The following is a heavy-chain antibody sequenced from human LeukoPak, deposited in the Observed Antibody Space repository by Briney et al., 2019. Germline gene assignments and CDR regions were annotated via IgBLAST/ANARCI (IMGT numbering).Heavy chain of an antibody. CDR2: IKSKTDGGTT. CDR1: GFNFNNAL. D-gene: IGHD4-17*01. Sequence: GSLRLFCAASGFNFNNALMSLVRQAPGEGLELVGRIKSKTDGGTTDYAAPVKGRFTISRDDSENKLFLQMNSLKTEDTAVYYCTRNTVTVHFDYWSQGTLVTVSS. CDR3: TRNTVTVHFDY. V-gene: IGHV3-15*01. J-gene: IGHJ4*02.